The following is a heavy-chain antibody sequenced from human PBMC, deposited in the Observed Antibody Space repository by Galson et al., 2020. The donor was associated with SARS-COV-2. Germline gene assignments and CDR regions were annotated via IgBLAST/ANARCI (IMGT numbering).Heavy chain of an antibody. CDR1: GFTFSNAW. V-gene: IGHV3-15*01. D-gene: IGHD3-16*01. J-gene: IGHJ4*02. CDR2: IKSKTNGGTT. CDR3: TTRREYGGTFDY. Sequence: GGSLRLSCEASGFTFSNAWMNWVRQAPGKGLEWVGRIKSKTNGGTTDYAAPVKDRFTMSRDDSKNTLYLQMNSLKTEDTGIYYCTTRREYGGTFDYWGQGTLVTVSS.